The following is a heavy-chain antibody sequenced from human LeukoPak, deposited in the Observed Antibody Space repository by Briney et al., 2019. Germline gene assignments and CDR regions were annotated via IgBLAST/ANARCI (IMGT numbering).Heavy chain of an antibody. J-gene: IGHJ4*02. CDR2: ISGSGGST. V-gene: IGHV3-23*01. CDR1: GFTFSSYA. Sequence: GGSLRLSCAASGFTFSSYAMSWVRQAPGKGLEWVSAISGSGGSTYYADSVKGRFTISRDNSKNTLYLQMNSLRAEDTAVYYCAKGTYYSDSSGYYSDTYHFDYWGQGTLVTVSS. CDR3: AKGTYYSDSSGYYSDTYHFDY. D-gene: IGHD3-22*01.